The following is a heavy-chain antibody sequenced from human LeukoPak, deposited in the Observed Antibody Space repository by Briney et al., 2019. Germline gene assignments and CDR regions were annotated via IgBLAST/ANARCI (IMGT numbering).Heavy chain of an antibody. D-gene: IGHD4-17*01. Sequence: GGSLRLSCAASGFTFSSYWMSWVRQAPGKGLEWVAHIKKDGSEKYCVDSVKGRFTISRDNAKNSLYLQMNSLRAEDTAVYYCARVQPGGYGDYGYYYYYGMDVWGQGTTVTVSS. CDR3: ARVQPGGYGDYGYYYYYGMDV. V-gene: IGHV3-7*01. J-gene: IGHJ6*02. CDR2: IKKDGSEK. CDR1: GFTFSSYW.